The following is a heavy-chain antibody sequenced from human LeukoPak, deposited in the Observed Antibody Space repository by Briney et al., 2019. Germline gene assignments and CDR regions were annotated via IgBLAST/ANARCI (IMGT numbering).Heavy chain of an antibody. CDR2: INPNSGGT. J-gene: IGHJ4*02. D-gene: IGHD6-19*01. CDR3: ARALGHIAVAGSFDY. Sequence: ASVKVSCKASGYTFTGYCMHWVRQAPGQGLEWMGWINPNSGGTNYAQKFQGRVTMTRDTSISTAYMELSSLRSEDTAVYYCARALGHIAVAGSFDYWGQGTLVTVSS. CDR1: GYTFTGYC. V-gene: IGHV1-2*02.